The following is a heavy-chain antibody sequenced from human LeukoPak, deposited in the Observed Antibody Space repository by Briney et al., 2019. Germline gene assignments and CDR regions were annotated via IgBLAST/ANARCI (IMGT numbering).Heavy chain of an antibody. J-gene: IGHJ4*02. V-gene: IGHV3-23*01. D-gene: IGHD4-23*01. Sequence: PGASLRLSCAASGFTFSGYAMSWVRQAPGKGLEWVSSISGGGGNTYYADSVKGRFTISRDKSKNTLYLQMNSLRAEDTAVYYCAKNGRWQAYYFDYWGQGTLVTVSS. CDR3: AKNGRWQAYYFDY. CDR1: GFTFSGYA. CDR2: ISGGGGNT.